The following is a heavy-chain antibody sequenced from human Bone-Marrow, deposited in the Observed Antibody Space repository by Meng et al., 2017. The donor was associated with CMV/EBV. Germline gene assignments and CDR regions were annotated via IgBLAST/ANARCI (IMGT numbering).Heavy chain of an antibody. CDR3: ARGPGITIFGVVFYYYGMDV. CDR1: GDSISNYY. J-gene: IGHJ6*02. V-gene: IGHV4-59*12. CDR2: IYYSGST. Sequence: SETLSLTCNVSGDSISNYYWSWIRQPPGKGLEWIGYIYYSGSTNYSPSLKSRVTISLDTSKNQFSLKLSSVTAADTAVYYCARGPGITIFGVVFYYYGMDVWGQGTTVTVSS. D-gene: IGHD3-3*01.